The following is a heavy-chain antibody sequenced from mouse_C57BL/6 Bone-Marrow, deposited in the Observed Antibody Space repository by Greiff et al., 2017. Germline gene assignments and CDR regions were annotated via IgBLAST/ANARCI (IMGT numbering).Heavy chain of an antibody. CDR1: GYTFTSYW. D-gene: IGHD1-1*01. CDR2: IDPNSGGT. CDR3: ARGNYYGSSFDY. V-gene: IGHV1-72*01. Sequence: QVHVKQPGAELVKPGASVKLSCKASGYTFTSYWMHWVKQRPGRGLEWIGRIDPNSGGTKYNEKFKSKATLTVDKPSSTAYMQLSSLTSEDSAVDYCARGNYYGSSFDYWGQGTTLTVSS. J-gene: IGHJ2*01.